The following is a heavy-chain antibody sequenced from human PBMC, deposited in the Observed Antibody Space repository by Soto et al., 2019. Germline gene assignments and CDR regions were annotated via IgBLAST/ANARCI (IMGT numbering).Heavy chain of an antibody. D-gene: IGHD6-6*01. CDR1: GFTFSGIA. Sequence: QVQLVESGGGVVRPGNSLTLACAASGFTFSGIAMHWVRQAPGKGREWVAVVAYDGTNKFYGESVKGRFTVSRDNSKNTLYLHMTSLRPEDTATYYCAKALSFTSSSLDSWGQGSLVIVS. V-gene: IGHV3-30*18. CDR2: VAYDGTNK. CDR3: AKALSFTSSSLDS. J-gene: IGHJ4*02.